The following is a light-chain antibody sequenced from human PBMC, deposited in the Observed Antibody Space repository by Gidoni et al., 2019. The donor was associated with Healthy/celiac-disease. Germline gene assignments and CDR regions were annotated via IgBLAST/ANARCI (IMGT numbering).Light chain of an antibody. V-gene: IGKV1-39*01. Sequence: IQMHQPPSALSASVADRATITCRASQSISSYLNWYQQKPGKAPKPLIYAASSLQSGVPSRFSGSGSGTDFTLTISSLQPEDFATYYCQQSYSTPRTFGQXTKVEIK. CDR1: QSISSY. CDR3: QQSYSTPRT. J-gene: IGKJ1*01. CDR2: AAS.